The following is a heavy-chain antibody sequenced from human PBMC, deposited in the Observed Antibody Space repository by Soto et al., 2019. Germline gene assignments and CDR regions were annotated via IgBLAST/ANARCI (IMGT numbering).Heavy chain of an antibody. CDR2: IYYSGST. CDR1: GGSISSYY. D-gene: IGHD4-17*01. Sequence: PSETLSLTCTVSGGSISSYYWSWIRQPPGKGLEWIGYIYYSGSTYYNPSLKSRVTISVDTSKNQFSLRLSSVTAADTAVYYCARERSDYGDYVVTRWFDPWGQGTLVTVSS. J-gene: IGHJ5*02. CDR3: ARERSDYGDYVVTRWFDP. V-gene: IGHV4-30-4*08.